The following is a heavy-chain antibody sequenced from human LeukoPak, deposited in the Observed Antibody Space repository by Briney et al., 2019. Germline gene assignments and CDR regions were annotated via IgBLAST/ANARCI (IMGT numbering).Heavy chain of an antibody. J-gene: IGHJ4*02. CDR1: GYTFTDYY. Sequence: VASVKVSCKASGYTFTDYYVHWVRQAPGQGLQWMGYLSPKTGDTKYAQNLQGRVTMTRDTSIYTAYMELSGLRSDDTAVYYCVREGLYSSSSDFDYWGQGTLVTVSS. CDR2: LSPKTGDT. CDR3: VREGLYSSSSDFDY. V-gene: IGHV1-2*02. D-gene: IGHD6-13*01.